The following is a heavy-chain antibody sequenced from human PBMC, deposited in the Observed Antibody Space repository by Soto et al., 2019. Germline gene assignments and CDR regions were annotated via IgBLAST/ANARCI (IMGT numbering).Heavy chain of an antibody. V-gene: IGHV4-39*01. CDR3: ARRQSKSIKYGMGV. CDR2: IYYSGST. CDR1: GGSISSSSYY. Sequence: SETLSLTCTVSGGSISSSSYYWGWIRQPPGKGLEWIGSIYYSGSTYYNPSLKSRVTISVDTSKNQFSLKLSSVTAADTAVYYCARRQSKSIKYGMGVWGQGTTVTVSS. J-gene: IGHJ6*02. D-gene: IGHD6-19*01.